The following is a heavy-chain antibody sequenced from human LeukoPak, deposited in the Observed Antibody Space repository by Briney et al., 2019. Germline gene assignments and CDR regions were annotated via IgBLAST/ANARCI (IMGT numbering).Heavy chain of an antibody. CDR2: IIPIFGTA. CDR1: GGTFSSYA. CDR3: ARSITIFGVAGPFGP. J-gene: IGHJ5*02. D-gene: IGHD3-3*01. V-gene: IGHV1-69*01. Sequence: SVKVSCKASGGTFSSYAISWVRQAPGQGLEWMGGIIPIFGTANYAQKFQGRVTITADESTSTAYMELSSLRSEDTAVYYCARSITIFGVAGPFGPWGQGTLVTVSS.